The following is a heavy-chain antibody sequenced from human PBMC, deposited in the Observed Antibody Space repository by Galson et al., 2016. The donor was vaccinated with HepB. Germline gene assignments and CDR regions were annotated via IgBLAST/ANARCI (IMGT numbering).Heavy chain of an antibody. CDR2: INDDIEKI. J-gene: IGHJ3*02. CDR1: GFPLRNYA. V-gene: IGHV3-23*01. CDR3: AKVSPAYYFENNGGSSDI. Sequence: SLRLSCAVSGFPLRNYAMTWVRQAPGKGLEWVALINDDIEKIFYADSVTGRFTVSKDYSANILYLQMDSVRAEDTATYFCAKVSPAYYFENNGGSSDIWGQGTVVVVSS. D-gene: IGHD3-9*01.